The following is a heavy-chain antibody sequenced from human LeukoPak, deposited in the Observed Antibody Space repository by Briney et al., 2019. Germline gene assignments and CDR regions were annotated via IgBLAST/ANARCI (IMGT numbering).Heavy chain of an antibody. CDR3: ARSIGVGGHNPGYFDY. CDR2: IIPIFGTA. V-gene: IGHV1-69*13. CDR1: GGTFSSYA. J-gene: IGHJ4*02. D-gene: IGHD2-21*01. Sequence: ASVKVSCKASGGTFSSYAISWVRQAPRQGLEWMGGIIPIFGTANYAQKFQGRVTITADESTSTAYMELSSLRSEDTAVYYCARSIGVGGHNPGYFDYWGQGTLVTVSS.